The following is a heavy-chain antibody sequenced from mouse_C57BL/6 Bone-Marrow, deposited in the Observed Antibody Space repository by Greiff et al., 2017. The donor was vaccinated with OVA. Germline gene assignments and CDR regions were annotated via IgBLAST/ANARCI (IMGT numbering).Heavy chain of an antibody. Sequence: QVQLQQPGAELVRPGTSVKLSCKASGYTFTSYWMHWVKQRPGQGLEWIGVIDPSDSYTNYNQKFKGKATLTVDTSSSTAYMQLSSLTSEDSAVYYCARRDPYGSSPYYYAMDYWGQGTSVTVSS. V-gene: IGHV1-59*01. CDR3: ARRDPYGSSPYYYAMDY. CDR2: IDPSDSYT. D-gene: IGHD1-1*01. CDR1: GYTFTSYW. J-gene: IGHJ4*01.